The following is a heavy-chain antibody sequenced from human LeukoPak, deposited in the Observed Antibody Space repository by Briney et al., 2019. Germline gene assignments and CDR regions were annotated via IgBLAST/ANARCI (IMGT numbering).Heavy chain of an antibody. CDR3: AKDRDYGGNSRGIDYFDY. D-gene: IGHD4-23*01. V-gene: IGHV3-23*01. Sequence: GGSLRLSCAASGFAFSDYVMDWVGQAPGKGLEWVSSISVRGDRTYYPDSVKGRFTISRDNSKHMLYLQMNTLRADDTAIYYCAKDRDYGGNSRGIDYFDYWGQGTLVTVSS. J-gene: IGHJ4*02. CDR2: ISVRGDRT. CDR1: GFAFSDYV.